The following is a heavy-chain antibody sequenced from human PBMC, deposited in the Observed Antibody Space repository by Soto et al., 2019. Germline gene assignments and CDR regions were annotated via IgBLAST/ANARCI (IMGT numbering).Heavy chain of an antibody. CDR2: IWYDGSNK. V-gene: IGHV3-33*01. Sequence: GGSLRLSCAASGFTFSSYGMHWVRQAPGKGLEWVAVIWYDGSNKYYADSVKGRFTISRDNSKNTLYLQMNSLRAEDTAVYYCARDDSSSWYFVLDPWGQGTLVTVSS. D-gene: IGHD6-13*01. CDR3: ARDDSSSWYFVLDP. CDR1: GFTFSSYG. J-gene: IGHJ5*02.